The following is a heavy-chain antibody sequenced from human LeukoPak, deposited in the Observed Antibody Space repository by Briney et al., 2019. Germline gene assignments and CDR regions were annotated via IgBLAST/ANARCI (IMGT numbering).Heavy chain of an antibody. CDR2: IWYDGSNK. D-gene: IGHD5-18*01. Sequence: TGGSLRLSGAAYGFTFSSYGMHWVRQAPGKGLEWVVVIWYDGSNKYYADSVKGRFTISRDNSKNTLYLQMNSLRAEDTAVYYCARDHMAMAYYYYGMDVWGQGTTVTVSS. CDR3: ARDHMAMAYYYYGMDV. V-gene: IGHV3-33*01. J-gene: IGHJ6*02. CDR1: GFTFSSYG.